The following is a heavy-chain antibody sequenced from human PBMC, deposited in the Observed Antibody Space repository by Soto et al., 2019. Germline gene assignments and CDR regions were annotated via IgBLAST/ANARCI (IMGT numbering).Heavy chain of an antibody. D-gene: IGHD1-26*01. CDR1: GFTFSSYG. CDR2: ISNDGSNK. V-gene: IGHV3-30*18. CDR3: AKDLKWELLRSGWFDP. Sequence: GGSLRLSCAASGFTFSSYGMHWVRQAPGKGLEWVAVISNDGSNKYYADSVKGRFTVSRDNSKNTLYLQMNSLRDEDTAVYYCAKDLKWELLRSGWFDPWGQGTLVTVSS. J-gene: IGHJ5*02.